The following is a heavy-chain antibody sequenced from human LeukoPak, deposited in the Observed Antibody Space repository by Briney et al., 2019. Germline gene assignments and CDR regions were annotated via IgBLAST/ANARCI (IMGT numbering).Heavy chain of an antibody. CDR3: ARAYRTIDY. J-gene: IGHJ4*02. V-gene: IGHV4-38-2*01. D-gene: IGHD1/OR15-1a*01. CDR2: IYHSGST. CDR1: GHSISSYYY. Sequence: SETLSLTCAASGHSISSYYYWGWIRQPPGKGLEWIGSIYHSGSTYYNPSLKSRVTILVDTSKNPFSLKPSSVTAADTAVYYCARAYRTIDYWGQGTLVTVSS.